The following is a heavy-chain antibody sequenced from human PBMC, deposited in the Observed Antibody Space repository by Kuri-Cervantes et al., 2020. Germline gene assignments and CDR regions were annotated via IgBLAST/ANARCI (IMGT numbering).Heavy chain of an antibody. J-gene: IGHJ4*02. CDR2: INSDARIT. CDR3: AKDYYSKYYFDY. CDR1: GFTFSTSW. Sequence: GGSLRLSCAASGFTFSTSWMHWVRQVPGKGLVWVARINSDARITTHTDSVKGRFTISRDNAKNTLYLQMNSLRAEDTAVYYCAKDYYSKYYFDYWGQGTLVTVSS. D-gene: IGHD3-22*01. V-gene: IGHV3-74*01.